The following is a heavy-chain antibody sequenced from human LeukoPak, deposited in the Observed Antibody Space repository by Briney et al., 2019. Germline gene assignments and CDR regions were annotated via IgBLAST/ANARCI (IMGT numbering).Heavy chain of an antibody. CDR1: GFTFSSYS. CDR3: ARTLQYSSSWSTPLDAFDI. D-gene: IGHD6-13*01. J-gene: IGHJ3*02. CDR2: ISSSSSYI. Sequence: GGSLRLSCAASGFTFSSYSMDWVRQAPGKGLEWVSSISSSSSYIYYADSVKGRFTISRDNAKNSLYLQMNSLRAGDTAVYYCARTLQYSSSWSTPLDAFDIWGQGTMVTVSS. V-gene: IGHV3-21*01.